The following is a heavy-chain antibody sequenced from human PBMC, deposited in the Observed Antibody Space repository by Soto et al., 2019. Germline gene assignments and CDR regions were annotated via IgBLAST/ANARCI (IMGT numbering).Heavy chain of an antibody. J-gene: IGHJ5*02. V-gene: IGHV3-23*01. CDR3: AKDSSRSSSWRQKDWFDP. D-gene: IGHD6-13*01. CDR1: GFTFSSYA. CDR2: ISGSGGST. Sequence: QPGGSLGLSCAASGFTFSSYAMSWVRQAPGKGLEWVSAISGSGGSTYYADSVKGRFTISRDNSKNTLYLQMNSLRAEDTAVYYCAKDSSRSSSWRQKDWFDPWGQGTLVTVSS.